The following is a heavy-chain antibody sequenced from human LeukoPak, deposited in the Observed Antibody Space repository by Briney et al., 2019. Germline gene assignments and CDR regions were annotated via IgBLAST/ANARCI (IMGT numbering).Heavy chain of an antibody. CDR2: ISAYNGNT. Sequence: ASVKVSCKASGYTFTSHGISWVRQAPGQGLEWLGRISAYNGNTNYAQKLQGRVTMTTDTSTSTAYMEVRSLRSDDTAVYYCARSVTQCGMDVWGQGTTVTVSS. CDR3: ARSVTQCGMDV. J-gene: IGHJ6*02. D-gene: IGHD4-17*01. V-gene: IGHV1-18*01. CDR1: GYTFTSHG.